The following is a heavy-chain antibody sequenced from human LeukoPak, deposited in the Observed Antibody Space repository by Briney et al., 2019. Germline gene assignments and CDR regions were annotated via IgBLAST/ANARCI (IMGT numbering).Heavy chain of an antibody. CDR2: INHSGGA. J-gene: IGHJ4*02. Sequence: SETLSLTCAVYGGSFIGYYWSWIRQPPGKGLDWIGEINHSGGANYNPSLKSRVTISADTSQSQFSLKLGSVTAADTAVYYCARVPLRFLEPFDYWGQGTLVTVSS. CDR3: ARVPLRFLEPFDY. D-gene: IGHD3-3*01. CDR1: GGSFIGYY. V-gene: IGHV4-34*01.